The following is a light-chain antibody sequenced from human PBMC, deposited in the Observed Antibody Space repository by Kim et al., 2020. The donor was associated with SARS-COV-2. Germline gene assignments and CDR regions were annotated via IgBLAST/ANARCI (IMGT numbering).Light chain of an antibody. J-gene: IGLJ2*01. V-gene: IGLV3-19*01. Sequence: ALAQTVSSTCQVDSVRRYYPTWYQQKPGQAPMLVIYGDNNRPSGIPDRFSGTKSGTTASLTITGAQAEDEADYYCNSRDISNNHPTFGGGNQLTVL. CDR1: SVRRYY. CDR3: NSRDISNNHPT. CDR2: GDN.